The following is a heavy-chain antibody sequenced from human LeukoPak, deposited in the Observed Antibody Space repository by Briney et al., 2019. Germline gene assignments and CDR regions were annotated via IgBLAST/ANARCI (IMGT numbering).Heavy chain of an antibody. CDR1: VYTLTIYY. Sequence: VASVKVSCMASVYTLTIYYMHWVRQAPGQGLEWMGLINPSGGSTSYAQKFQGRVTMTRDTSTSIVYMELSSLRSEDTAVYYCARGRGIAVAGKRDYFDYWGQGTLVTVSS. CDR3: ARGRGIAVAGKRDYFDY. V-gene: IGHV1-46*01. D-gene: IGHD6-19*01. CDR2: INPSGGST. J-gene: IGHJ4*02.